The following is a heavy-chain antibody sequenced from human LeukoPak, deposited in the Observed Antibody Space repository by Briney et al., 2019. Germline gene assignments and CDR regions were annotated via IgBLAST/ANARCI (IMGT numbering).Heavy chain of an antibody. CDR3: ARRLTQYDCFDP. D-gene: IGHD2-2*01. Sequence: SETLSLTCAVSGGSISSSNWWSWVRQPPGKGLEWIGEIYHSGSTNYNPSLKSRVTISVDKSKNQFSLHLNSVTPEDTAVYYCARRLTQYDCFDPWGQGILVTVSS. V-gene: IGHV4-4*02. J-gene: IGHJ5*02. CDR2: IYHSGST. CDR1: GGSISSSNW.